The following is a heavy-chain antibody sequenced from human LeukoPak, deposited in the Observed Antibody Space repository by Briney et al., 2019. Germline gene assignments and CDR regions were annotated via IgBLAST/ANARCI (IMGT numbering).Heavy chain of an antibody. CDR2: ISDTGST. V-gene: IGHV4-59*01. Sequence: SETLSLTCTVSGGSISSYYWSWIRQPPGKGLEWIGYISDTGSTNYKPSLKSRVTISIDTSKNKLSLELSSVTAADTAVYYCARSSGWQHDYWGQGTLVAVSS. D-gene: IGHD6-19*01. J-gene: IGHJ4*02. CDR1: GGSISSYY. CDR3: ARSSGWQHDY.